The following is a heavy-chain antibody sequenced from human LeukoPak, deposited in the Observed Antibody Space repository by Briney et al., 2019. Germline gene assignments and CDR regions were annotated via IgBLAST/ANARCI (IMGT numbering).Heavy chain of an antibody. J-gene: IGHJ4*02. CDR1: GYSISSGYY. D-gene: IGHD3-22*01. V-gene: IGHV4-38-2*02. Sequence: SETLSLTCTVSGYSISSGYYWGWIRQPPGKGLEWIGSIYHSGSTYYNPSLKSRVTISVDTSKNQFSLKLSSVTAADTAVYYCARERYYDSSGAYDYWGQGTLVTVSS. CDR2: IYHSGST. CDR3: ARERYYDSSGAYDY.